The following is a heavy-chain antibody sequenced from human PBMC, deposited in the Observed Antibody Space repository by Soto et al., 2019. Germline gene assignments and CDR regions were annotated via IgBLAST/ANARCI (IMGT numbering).Heavy chain of an antibody. CDR2: IYPGDSDT. Sequence: GESLKISCKGSGYSFTSYWIGWVRQMPGKGLEWMGIIYPGDSDTRYSPSFQGQVTISADKSISTAYLQWSSLKASDTAMYYCATSSSWPHYYYYGMDVWGQGTTVTVSS. CDR3: ATSSSWPHYYYYGMDV. D-gene: IGHD6-13*01. V-gene: IGHV5-51*01. J-gene: IGHJ6*02. CDR1: GYSFTSYW.